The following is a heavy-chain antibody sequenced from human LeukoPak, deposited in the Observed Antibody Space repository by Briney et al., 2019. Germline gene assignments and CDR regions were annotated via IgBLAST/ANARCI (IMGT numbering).Heavy chain of an antibody. CDR3: ARDPRITIFGVVIKGNAFDI. Sequence: GRSLRLSCAASGFTFSSYGMHWVRQAPGKGLEWVAVIWYDGSNKYYADSVKGRFTISRDNSKNTLYLQMNSLRAEDTAMYYCARDPRITIFGVVIKGNAFDIWGQGTMVTVPS. D-gene: IGHD3-3*01. J-gene: IGHJ3*02. CDR2: IWYDGSNK. V-gene: IGHV3-33*01. CDR1: GFTFSSYG.